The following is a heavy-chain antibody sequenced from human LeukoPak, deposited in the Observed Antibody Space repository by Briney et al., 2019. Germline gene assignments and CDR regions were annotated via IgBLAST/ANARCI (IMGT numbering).Heavy chain of an antibody. CDR3: ATAGARVLWFGGGYFDL. D-gene: IGHD3-10*01. V-gene: IGHV1-8*01. CDR2: MNPNSGNT. CDR1: GYTFTSYD. J-gene: IGHJ2*01. Sequence: GASVKVSCKASGYTFTSYDINWVRQASGQGLEWMGWMNPNSGNTGYAQKFQGRVTMTRNTSISTAYMELSSLRSEDTAVYYCATAGARVLWFGGGYFDLWGRGTLVTVSS.